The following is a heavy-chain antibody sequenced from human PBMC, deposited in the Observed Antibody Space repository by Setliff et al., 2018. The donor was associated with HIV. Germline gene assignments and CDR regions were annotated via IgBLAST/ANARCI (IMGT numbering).Heavy chain of an antibody. Sequence: PGGSLRLSCAASGFTFSNAWMSWVRQAPGKGLEWVGRIKSKTDGGTTDYAAPVKGRFTISRDGSKNTLYLQMNSLKTEDTAVYYCTTRTNFWSGYYTGNSGQGTLVTVPQ. CDR2: IKSKTDGGTT. V-gene: IGHV3-15*01. J-gene: IGHJ4*02. CDR1: GFTFSNAW. D-gene: IGHD3-3*01. CDR3: TTRTNFWSGYYTGN.